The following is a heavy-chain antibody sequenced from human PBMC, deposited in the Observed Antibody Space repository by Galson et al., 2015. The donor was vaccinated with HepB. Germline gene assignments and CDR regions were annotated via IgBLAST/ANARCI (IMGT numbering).Heavy chain of an antibody. D-gene: IGHD2-2*01. V-gene: IGHV6-1*01. CDR2: TYYRSKWST. Sequence: CAISGDSVSSASATWHWIRQSPSGGLEWLGKTYYRSKWSTNYAMSVKSRISINADTSKNQFSLQLKSVTPEDTAVYYCATRGVVPANWFDLRGQGTLVTVSS. J-gene: IGHJ5*02. CDR1: GDSVSSASAT. CDR3: ATRGVVPANWFDL.